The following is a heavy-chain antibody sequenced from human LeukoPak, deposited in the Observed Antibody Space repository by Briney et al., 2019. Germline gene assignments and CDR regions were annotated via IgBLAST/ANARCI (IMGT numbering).Heavy chain of an antibody. V-gene: IGHV3-48*03. CDR1: GFTFSSYE. CDR3: ARDTYDYVWGSYRYVDY. J-gene: IGHJ4*02. Sequence: PGGSLRLSCAASGFTFSSYEMNWVRQAPGKGLEWVSYISSSGSTICYADSVKGRFTISRDNAKNSLYLQMNSLRAEDTAVYYCARDTYDYVWGSYRYVDYWGQGTLVTVSS. CDR2: ISSSGSTI. D-gene: IGHD3-16*02.